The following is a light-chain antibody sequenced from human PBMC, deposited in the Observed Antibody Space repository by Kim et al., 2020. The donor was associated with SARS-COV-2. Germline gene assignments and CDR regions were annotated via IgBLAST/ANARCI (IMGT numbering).Light chain of an antibody. V-gene: IGKV3-15*01. CDR3: QQYNNWPQT. CDR2: GAS. CDR1: QSVSSN. Sequence: GSPGERATRACRASQSVSSNLAWYQQKPGQAPRVLIYGASTRATGIPARFSGSGSGTEFTLTISSLQSEDFAVYYCQQYNNWPQTFGQGTKVDIK. J-gene: IGKJ1*01.